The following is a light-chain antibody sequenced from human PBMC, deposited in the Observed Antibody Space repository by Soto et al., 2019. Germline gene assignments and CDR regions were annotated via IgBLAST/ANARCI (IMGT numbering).Light chain of an antibody. J-gene: IGLJ3*02. CDR2: EVN. Sequence: QSALTQPRSVSGSPGQSVTISCTATGSDVGDSSHVSWYQLHPGKAPKLMIYEVNNRPSGVPDRFSGSKSGSTASLTISGLQAEDEAEYYCGTWDTSLSLSVVFGGGTKLTVL. V-gene: IGLV2-11*01. CDR1: GSDVGDSSH. CDR3: GTWDTSLSLSVV.